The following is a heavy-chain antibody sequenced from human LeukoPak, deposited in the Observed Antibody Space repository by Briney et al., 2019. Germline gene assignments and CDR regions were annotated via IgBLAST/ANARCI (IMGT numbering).Heavy chain of an antibody. Sequence: SETLSLTCTVSGGSISSSSYYWGWIRQPPGKGLEWIGSIYYSGSTYYNPSLKSRVTISVDTSKNQFSLKLSSVTAADTAVYYCARGSFDSSGYYYYYYMDVWGKGTTVTVSS. CDR2: IYYSGST. CDR1: GGSISSSSYY. V-gene: IGHV4-39*07. J-gene: IGHJ6*03. D-gene: IGHD3-22*01. CDR3: ARGSFDSSGYYYYYYMDV.